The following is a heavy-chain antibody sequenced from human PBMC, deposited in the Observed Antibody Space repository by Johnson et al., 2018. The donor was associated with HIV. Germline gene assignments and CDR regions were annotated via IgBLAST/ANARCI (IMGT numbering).Heavy chain of an antibody. CDR1: GFTFSSYD. V-gene: IGHV3-13*01. Sequence: VQLVESGGGLVKPGGSLRLSCAASGFTFSSYDMHWVRQATGKGLECVSAIGTAGNTYYPGSVKGRFTISRDNSKNTRYLQMNSLRAEDKAVYYCASRYTVDAFDIWGQGTMVTVSS. J-gene: IGHJ3*02. D-gene: IGHD1-1*01. CDR3: ASRYTVDAFDI. CDR2: IGTAGNT.